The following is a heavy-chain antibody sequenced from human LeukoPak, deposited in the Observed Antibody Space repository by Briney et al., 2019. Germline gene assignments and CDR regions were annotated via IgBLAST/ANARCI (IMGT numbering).Heavy chain of an antibody. CDR1: GGSISSYY. V-gene: IGHV4-4*07. J-gene: IGHJ5*02. D-gene: IGHD2-8*02. CDR2: IHVTGRT. Sequence: SETLSLTCTVSGGSISSYYWSWIRQTAGKGLEWIGRIHVTGRTDYNPSLKSRVTVSLDTAKNQYSLQLSSVSAADTAIYYCARGHTGQNWFDPWGQGTLVTVSS. CDR3: ARGHTGQNWFDP.